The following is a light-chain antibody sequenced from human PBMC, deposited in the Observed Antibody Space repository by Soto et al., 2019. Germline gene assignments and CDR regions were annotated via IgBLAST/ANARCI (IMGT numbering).Light chain of an antibody. Sequence: EIVMTQSPAALSVSPGERATLSCWASQIVSTNLAWYQQKPGQAPRLFIYDASNRATGIPARFSGSGSGTDFTLTISSLEPEDFAVYYCQQRSNWPRTFGQGTKV. CDR3: QQRSNWPRT. CDR1: QIVSTN. CDR2: DAS. J-gene: IGKJ1*01. V-gene: IGKV3-11*01.